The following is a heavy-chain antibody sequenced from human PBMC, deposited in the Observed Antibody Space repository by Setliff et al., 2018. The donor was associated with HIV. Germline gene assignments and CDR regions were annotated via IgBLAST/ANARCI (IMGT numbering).Heavy chain of an antibody. CDR2: INHSGDT. CDR1: GGSFSGYY. CDR3: ARLGAEDFSDYDWVDY. V-gene: IGHV4-34*01. J-gene: IGHJ4*02. Sequence: NPSETLSLTCAVCGGSFSGYYWSWIRQPPGKGLEWIGEINHSGDTNYNPSLKSRVTISVDTSKNQFSLNLNSVTAADTAVYYCARLGAEDFSDYDWVDYWGQGTLVTVSS. D-gene: IGHD5-12*01.